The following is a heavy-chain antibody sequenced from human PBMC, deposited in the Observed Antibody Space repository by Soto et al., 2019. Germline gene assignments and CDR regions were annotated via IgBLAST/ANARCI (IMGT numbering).Heavy chain of an antibody. CDR2: IKSKADGGTT. CDR1: GFTVSNAW. V-gene: IGHV3-15*07. Sequence: EVQLVESGGGLVKPGGSLRLSCAASGFTVSNAWMNWLRQAPGKGLEWVGRIKSKADGGTTDYAAPVRGRFTISRDDSKNTLYLQMDNLKPEDTALYYCTTAKSSAYDHWGQGTLVTVSS. D-gene: IGHD6-19*01. J-gene: IGHJ4*02. CDR3: TTAKSSAYDH.